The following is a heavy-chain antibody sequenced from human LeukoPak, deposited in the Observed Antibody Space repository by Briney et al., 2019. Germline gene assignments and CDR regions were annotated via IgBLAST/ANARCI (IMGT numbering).Heavy chain of an antibody. J-gene: IGHJ4*02. V-gene: IGHV4-30-4*01. CDR2: IYYSGST. CDR3: ARGRGSLLTFDY. Sequence: PSQTLSLTCTVSGGSISSGDYYWSWVRQPPGKGLEWMGYIYYSGSTYYNPSLKSRVTISVDTSKNQFSLKLSSVTAADTAVYYCARGRGSLLTFDYWGQGTLVTVSS. CDR1: GGSISSGDYY. D-gene: IGHD2-15*01.